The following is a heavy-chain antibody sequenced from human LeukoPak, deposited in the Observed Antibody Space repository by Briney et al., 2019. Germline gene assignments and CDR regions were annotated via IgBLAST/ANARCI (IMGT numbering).Heavy chain of an antibody. Sequence: SETLSLTCAVYGGSFSGYYWSWIRQPPGKGLEWLGEINHSGSTNYNPSLTSRVTISVDTSKNQFSLKLSSVTAADTAVYYCARGAYGSFLYYYGMDVWGQGTTVTVSS. CDR1: GGSFSGYY. D-gene: IGHD4-17*01. CDR3: ARGAYGSFLYYYGMDV. V-gene: IGHV4-34*01. J-gene: IGHJ6*02. CDR2: INHSGST.